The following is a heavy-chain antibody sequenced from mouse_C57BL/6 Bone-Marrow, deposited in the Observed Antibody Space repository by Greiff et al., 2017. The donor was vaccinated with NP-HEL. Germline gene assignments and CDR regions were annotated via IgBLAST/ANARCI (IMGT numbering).Heavy chain of an antibody. V-gene: IGHV2-6*03. Sequence: VMLVESGPGLVAPSQSLSITCTVSGFSLTSYGVHWVRQPPGKGLEWLVVIWSDGSTTYNSALKSRLSISKDNSKSQVFLKMNSLQTDDTAMYYCARRGTTVVAFYYFDYWGQGTTLTVSS. J-gene: IGHJ2*01. D-gene: IGHD1-1*01. CDR3: ARRGTTVVAFYYFDY. CDR2: IWSDGST. CDR1: GFSLTSYG.